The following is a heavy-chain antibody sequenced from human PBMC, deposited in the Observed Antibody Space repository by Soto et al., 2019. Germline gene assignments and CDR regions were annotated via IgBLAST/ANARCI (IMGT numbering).Heavy chain of an antibody. V-gene: IGHV1-69*06. Sequence: QVQLVQSGTEVKKSGSSVTVSCRASGGTSSNFVITWVRQVPGPGLEWLGGILPMFGAVKYAQKFQDRLIITADRSTQTAAMELGSLRSEDTADYYCARHKRSGYDRGDSEYHTMDVWGHGTTVTVS. CDR3: ARHKRSGYDRGDSEYHTMDV. CDR2: ILPMFGAV. J-gene: IGHJ6*02. CDR1: GGTSSNFV. D-gene: IGHD3-3*01.